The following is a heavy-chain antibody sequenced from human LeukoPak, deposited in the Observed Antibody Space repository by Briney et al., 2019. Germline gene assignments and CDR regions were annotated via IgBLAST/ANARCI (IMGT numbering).Heavy chain of an antibody. CDR1: GFTFSDYY. CDR3: ARDDYNWNYYFDY. CDR2: ISSSGFTI. Sequence: PGGSLRLSCAVSGFTFSDYYMSWIRQAPGKGLEWVSYISSSGFTIYYADSVKGRFTISRDNAKNSLYLQMNSLRAEDTAVYYCARDDYNWNYYFDYWGQGTLVTVSS. V-gene: IGHV3-11*01. D-gene: IGHD1-7*01. J-gene: IGHJ4*02.